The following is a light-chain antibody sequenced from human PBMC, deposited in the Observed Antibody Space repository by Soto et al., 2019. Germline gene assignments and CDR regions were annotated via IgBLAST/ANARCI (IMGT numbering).Light chain of an antibody. Sequence: EIVLTQSPGTLSLSQGERVTLSCRASQSVSSNLAWYRQQPGQAPRLLIYDTSTRATGVPTRFSGSRSGAEFTLTINSLQSEDFAVYYCQPYNNWPLTFGGGTNVDIK. CDR3: QPYNNWPLT. J-gene: IGKJ4*01. CDR2: DTS. CDR1: QSVSSN. V-gene: IGKV3-15*01.